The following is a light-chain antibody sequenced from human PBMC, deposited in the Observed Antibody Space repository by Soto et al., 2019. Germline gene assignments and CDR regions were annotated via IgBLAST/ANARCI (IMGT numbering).Light chain of an antibody. Sequence: QSVLTQPPSASGTPGQRVTMSCSGSNSNIGSNVVTWYQQLPGTAPKLLIYNNNQRPSGVPDRFSGSKSGTSASLAISGLQSEDEADYYCAAWDASLNGFVFGTGTKLTVL. CDR3: AAWDASLNGFV. V-gene: IGLV1-44*01. CDR2: NNN. CDR1: NSNIGSNV. J-gene: IGLJ1*01.